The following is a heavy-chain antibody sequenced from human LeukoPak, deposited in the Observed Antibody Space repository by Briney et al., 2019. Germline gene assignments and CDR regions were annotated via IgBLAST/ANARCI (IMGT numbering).Heavy chain of an antibody. D-gene: IGHD3-10*01. CDR3: ARAVGTLWFGESYLDY. CDR2: IYYSGST. CDR1: GGSISSSSYY. V-gene: IGHV4-39*07. Sequence: SETLSLTCTVSGGSISSSSYYWGWIRQPPGKGLEWIGSIYYSGSTYYNPSLKSRVTISVDTSKNQFSLKLSSVTAADTAVYYCARAVGTLWFGESYLDYWGQGTLVTVSS. J-gene: IGHJ4*02.